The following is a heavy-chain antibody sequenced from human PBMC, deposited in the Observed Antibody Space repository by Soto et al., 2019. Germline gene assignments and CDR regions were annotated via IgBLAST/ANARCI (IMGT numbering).Heavy chain of an antibody. Sequence: GGSLRLSCAASGFTFSSYSMNWVRQAPWKGLEWVSYISSSSSTIYYADSVKGRFTISRDNAKNSLYLQMNSLRDEDTAVYYCARDIKETYYDILTGYVDYWGQGTLVTVSS. V-gene: IGHV3-48*02. J-gene: IGHJ4*02. D-gene: IGHD3-9*01. CDR2: ISSSSSTI. CDR3: ARDIKETYYDILTGYVDY. CDR1: GFTFSSYS.